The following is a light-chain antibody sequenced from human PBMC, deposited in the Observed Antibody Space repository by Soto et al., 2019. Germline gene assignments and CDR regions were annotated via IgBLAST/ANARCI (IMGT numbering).Light chain of an antibody. V-gene: IGLV1-44*01. CDR2: SND. Sequence: QSAVTQPPSASGTPGQRVTISCSGRSSNIGTNAVNWCQQLPGTAPRLLIYSNDQRPPGVPDRFSGSKSGTSASLGISGLQSQDEADYFCAVWDDSLNGWVFGGGTKVTVL. J-gene: IGLJ3*02. CDR1: SSNIGTNA. CDR3: AVWDDSLNGWV.